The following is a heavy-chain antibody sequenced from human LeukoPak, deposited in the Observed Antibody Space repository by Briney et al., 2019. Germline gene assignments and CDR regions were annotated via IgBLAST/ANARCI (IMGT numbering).Heavy chain of an antibody. CDR2: IYSGGST. CDR1: GFTVSSNY. J-gene: IGHJ4*02. CDR3: ASPGVDGKQLWLNY. V-gene: IGHV3-53*01. D-gene: IGHD5-18*01. Sequence: PGGSLRLSCAASGFTVSSNYMSWVRQAPGKGLEWVSVIYSGGSTYYADSVKGRFTISRDNSKNTLYLQMNSLRAEDTAVYYCASPGVDGKQLWLNYWGQGTLVTVSS.